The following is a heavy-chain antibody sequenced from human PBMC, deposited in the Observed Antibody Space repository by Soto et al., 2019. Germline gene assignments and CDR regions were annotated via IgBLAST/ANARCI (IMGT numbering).Heavy chain of an antibody. CDR2: ISYDGSSK. CDR1: GFTFSSHG. V-gene: IGHV3-30*03. D-gene: IGHD1-1*01. Sequence: QVQLVESGGGVDQPGRSLRLSCAASGFTFSSHGMHWVRQAPGKGLEWVAIISYDGSSKSYADSVKGRFTISRDNSKNMLYLQMNSLRAEDTGVYYCATSTGTAYWGQGTLVIVSS. J-gene: IGHJ4*02. CDR3: ATSTGTAY.